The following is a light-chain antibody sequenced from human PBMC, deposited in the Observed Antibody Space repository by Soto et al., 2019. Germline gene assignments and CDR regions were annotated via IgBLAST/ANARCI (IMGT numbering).Light chain of an antibody. V-gene: IGLV1-40*01. CDR1: SSNIGATYH. Sequence: QSVLTQPPSVSGAPGQRVTISCIASSSNIGATYHVHWYQQLPGTAPKLLIYGNSNRPSGVPDRFSGSKSGTSVSLAITGLQAEDEADYYCQSYDSSLSGSVFGGGTKLTVL. J-gene: IGLJ3*02. CDR2: GNS. CDR3: QSYDSSLSGSV.